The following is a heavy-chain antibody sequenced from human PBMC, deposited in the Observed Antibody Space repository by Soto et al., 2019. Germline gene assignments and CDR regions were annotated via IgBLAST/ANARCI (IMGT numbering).Heavy chain of an antibody. J-gene: IGHJ5*02. D-gene: IGHD1-20*01. CDR3: ARGRYTRRPEWFHX. CDR2: ISCSGDRT. V-gene: IGHV3-23*01. Sequence: PRGSLSLSWPASGFTFSSYAMGWVRQAPGKGLEWVSSISCSGDRTYYAYSVKGRLTISTDNSKNTLYLQMNRLRTEDTAVYYCARGRYTRRPEWFHXWGQGTMLTVSX. CDR1: GFTFSSYA.